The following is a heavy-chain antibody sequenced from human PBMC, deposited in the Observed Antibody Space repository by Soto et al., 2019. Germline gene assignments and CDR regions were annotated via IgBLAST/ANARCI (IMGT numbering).Heavy chain of an antibody. CDR3: ARGVRFNDFWSDSAAFFDY. Sequence: QVQLQESGPGLVKPSQTLSLTCTVSGGSISSGGYYWSWIRQHPGKGLEWIGYIYYSGSTYYNPSLQSRVTISVDTSKNQFSLKLRSVTAADTAVYYCARGVRFNDFWSDSAAFFDYWGQGTLVTVSS. J-gene: IGHJ4*02. CDR2: IYYSGST. D-gene: IGHD3-3*01. CDR1: GGSISSGGYY. V-gene: IGHV4-31*03.